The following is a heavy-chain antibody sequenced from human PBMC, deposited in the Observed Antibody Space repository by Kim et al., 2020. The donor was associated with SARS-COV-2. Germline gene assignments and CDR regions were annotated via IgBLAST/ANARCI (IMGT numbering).Heavy chain of an antibody. D-gene: IGHD3-10*02. J-gene: IGHJ5*02. CDR3: ARPGAVRYNWFDP. Sequence: NDSLKSRVTISVDTSKNQFSLNLRSVTAADTAVYYCARPGAVRYNWFDPWGQGTLVTVSS. V-gene: IGHV4-34*13.